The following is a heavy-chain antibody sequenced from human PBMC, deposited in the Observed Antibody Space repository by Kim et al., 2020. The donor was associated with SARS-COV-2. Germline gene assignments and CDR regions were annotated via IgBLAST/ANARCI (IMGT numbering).Heavy chain of an antibody. D-gene: IGHD3-22*01. CDR1: GFNFDSSA. V-gene: IGHV3-30-3*01. CDR2: ISYDGRNK. Sequence: GGSLRLSCAASGFNFDSSAMNWVRQAPGKGLEWVAVISYDGRNKDYADSVKGRFTISRDNSKSTLYLQMNSLRVEDTAVYYCARGNYHDTVSLSDYYNGRDVWGRGTTVTVS. J-gene: IGHJ6*01. CDR3: ARGNYHDTVSLSDYYNGRDV.